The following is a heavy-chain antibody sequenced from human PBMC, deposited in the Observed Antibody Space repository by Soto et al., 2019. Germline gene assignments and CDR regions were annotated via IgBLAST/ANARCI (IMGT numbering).Heavy chain of an antibody. Sequence: EVQLLESGGGLEQPGGSLRLSCVASGFTFSNYAMNWIRQAPGKGLEWVSSMSGSDDRTFFADSVKGRFTISRDNSKDTVFLQMNNLRGEDTALYYCTKGGRGIDIFFDSWGQGTLVSVSS. CDR2: MSGSDDRT. CDR3: TKGGRGIDIFFDS. V-gene: IGHV3-23*01. J-gene: IGHJ4*02. CDR1: GFTFSNYA. D-gene: IGHD3-9*01.